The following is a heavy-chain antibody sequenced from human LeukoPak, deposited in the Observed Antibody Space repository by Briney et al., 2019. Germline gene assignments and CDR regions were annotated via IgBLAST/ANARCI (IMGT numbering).Heavy chain of an antibody. CDR2: IYSGGST. V-gene: IGHV3-53*05. Sequence: GGSLRLSCAASGFTVSSNYMSWVRQAPGKGLEWVSVIYSGGSTYYADSVKGRFTISRDNSKNTPYLQMNSLRAEDTAVYYCAKSNGPWFGETADYWGQGTLVTVSS. CDR1: GFTVSSNY. CDR3: AKSNGPWFGETADY. J-gene: IGHJ4*02. D-gene: IGHD3-10*01.